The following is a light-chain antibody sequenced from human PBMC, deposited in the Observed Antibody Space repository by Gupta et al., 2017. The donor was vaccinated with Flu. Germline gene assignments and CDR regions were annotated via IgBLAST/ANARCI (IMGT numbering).Light chain of an antibody. Sequence: DIQMTQSPSSVSASVGDTVTITCRASQGIAGWLAWYQQKPGKAPKFLIYAASSLQSGVPSRVSGSGSGKEFTLPISTLQPEDFATYYCQPAISFPINFGGGNKVEIK. CDR1: QGIAGW. CDR3: QPAISFPIN. J-gene: IGKJ4*01. CDR2: AAS. V-gene: IGKV1-12*01.